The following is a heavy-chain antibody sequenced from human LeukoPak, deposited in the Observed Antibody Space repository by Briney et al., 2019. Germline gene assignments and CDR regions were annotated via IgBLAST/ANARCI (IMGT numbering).Heavy chain of an antibody. J-gene: IGHJ4*02. V-gene: IGHV3-30*02. D-gene: IGHD1-26*01. Sequence: GGSLRLSCAASGFIFSKYGMHWVRQAPGKGLEWVAVIWYDGSNKYYADSVKGRFTISRDDSKRTLYLQMNSLRAEDTAVYYCAKGDSGGWTIDYWGQGTLVTVSS. CDR2: IWYDGSNK. CDR3: AKGDSGGWTIDY. CDR1: GFIFSKYG.